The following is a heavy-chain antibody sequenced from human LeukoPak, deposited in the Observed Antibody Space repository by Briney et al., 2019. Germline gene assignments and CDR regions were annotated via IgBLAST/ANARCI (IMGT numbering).Heavy chain of an antibody. CDR2: IYSGGST. V-gene: IGHV3-66*01. Sequence: PGGSLRLSCAASGFTVSNNYMNRVRQAPGKGLEWVSVIYSGGSTYYADSVKGRFTISRDNSKNTLYLQMNSLRAEDTAVYYCVRAMDVWGQGTTVTVSS. CDR1: GFTVSNNY. CDR3: VRAMDV. J-gene: IGHJ6*02.